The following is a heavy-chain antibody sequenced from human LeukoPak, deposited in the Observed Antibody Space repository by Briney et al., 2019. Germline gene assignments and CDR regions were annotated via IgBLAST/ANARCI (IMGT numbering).Heavy chain of an antibody. J-gene: IGHJ6*03. CDR3: TTVPISVGSGTYMDV. D-gene: IGHD3-10*01. CDR2: MNPNSGNT. CDR1: GYTFTSYD. V-gene: IGHV1-8*01. Sequence: ASVKVSCKASGYTFTSYDINWVRQATGQGLEWMGWMNPNSGNTGHAQKFQGRVTMTRNTSISTAYMELSSLRSEDTAVYYCTTVPISVGSGTYMDVWGKGTTVTVSS.